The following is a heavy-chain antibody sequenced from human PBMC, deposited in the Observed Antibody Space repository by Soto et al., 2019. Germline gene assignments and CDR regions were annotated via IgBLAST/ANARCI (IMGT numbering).Heavy chain of an antibody. CDR3: ARESTRTTAPDY. V-gene: IGHV1-3*01. CDR1: GYTFTSYS. D-gene: IGHD4-17*01. J-gene: IGHJ4*02. CDR2: FNAGSGST. Sequence: ASVKVSCKASGYTFTSYSMHWVRQAPGQRLEWMGWFNAGSGSTKYSQKFQDRVTITRDTSATTAYMELSSLRYEDTAVYYCARESTRTTAPDYWGQGTLVTVSS.